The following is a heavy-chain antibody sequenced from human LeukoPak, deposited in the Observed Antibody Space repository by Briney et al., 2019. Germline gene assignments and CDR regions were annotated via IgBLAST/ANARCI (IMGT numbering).Heavy chain of an antibody. CDR3: ANLDDY. D-gene: IGHD3-3*01. J-gene: IGHJ4*02. CDR2: ISYDGSSK. Sequence: GGSLRLSCAASGFTFSSYGMHWVRQAPGKGLEWVAIISYDGSSKYYADSVKGRFTISRDNSKNTLYLQMNSLRAEDTAVYYCANLDDYWGQGTLVTVSS. V-gene: IGHV3-30*18. CDR1: GFTFSSYG.